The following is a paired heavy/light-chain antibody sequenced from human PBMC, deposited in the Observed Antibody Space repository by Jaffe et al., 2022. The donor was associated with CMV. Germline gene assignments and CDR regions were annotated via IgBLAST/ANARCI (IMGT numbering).Heavy chain of an antibody. CDR1: GFTVSSSY. J-gene: IGHJ5*02. D-gene: IGHD3-22*01. CDR3: ARDEVGHSSFDP. V-gene: IGHV3-53*01. CDR2: FYIGGDT. Sequence: EVQLVESGGGLIQPGGSLRLSCAASGFTVSSSYMSWVRQAPGKGLEWVSVFYIGGDTYYADSVKGRFTISRDNSKNTLYLQMNSLRAEDTAVYYCARDEVGHSSFDPWGQGTLVTVSS.
Light chain of an antibody. CDR2: EVS. CDR1: SSDVGGYNY. J-gene: IGLJ2*01. V-gene: IGLV2-8*01. CDR3: SSYAGSNNLV. Sequence: QSALTQPPSASGSPGQSVTISCTGTSSDVGGYNYVSWYQQHPGKAPKLMIYEVSKRPSGVPDRFSGSKSGNTASLTVSGLQPEDEADYYCSSYAGSNNLVFGGGTKLTVL.